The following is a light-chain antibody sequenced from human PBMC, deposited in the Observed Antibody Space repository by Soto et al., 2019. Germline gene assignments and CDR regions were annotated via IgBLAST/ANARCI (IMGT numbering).Light chain of an antibody. CDR3: QQYSRWPIT. J-gene: IGKJ5*01. Sequence: ELVLTQSPGTLSLSPGERATLSCRASQSVSSNLAWYQQKPGQAPRLLIYGASARATGVPARFSVSGSGTEFTLTISSLQSEDFAVYYCQQYSRWPITFGQGTQLEIK. V-gene: IGKV3-15*01. CDR2: GAS. CDR1: QSVSSN.